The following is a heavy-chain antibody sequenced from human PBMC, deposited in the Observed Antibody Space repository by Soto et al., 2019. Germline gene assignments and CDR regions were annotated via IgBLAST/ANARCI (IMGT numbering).Heavy chain of an antibody. CDR2: ISYDGSNK. CDR1: GFTFSSYA. D-gene: IGHD3-22*01. V-gene: IGHV3-30-3*01. CDR3: AREMGYYDSSGPGDY. Sequence: GGSLRLSCAASGFTFSSYAMHWVRQAPGKGLEWVAVISYDGSNKYYADSVKGRFTISRDNSKNTLYLQMNSLRAEDTAVYYRAREMGYYDSSGPGDYWGQGTLVTVSS. J-gene: IGHJ4*02.